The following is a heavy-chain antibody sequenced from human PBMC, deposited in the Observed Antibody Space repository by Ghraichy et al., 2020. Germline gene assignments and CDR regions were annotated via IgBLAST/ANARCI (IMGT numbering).Heavy chain of an antibody. CDR3: ARAPRGYSNAFDI. V-gene: IGHV4-31*03. D-gene: IGHD5-18*01. CDR1: GGSISSGGYY. Sequence: SETLSLTCTVSGGSISSGGYYWSWIRQHPGKGLEWIGYIYYSGSTYYNPSLKSRVTISVDTSKNQFSLKLSSVTAADTAVYYCARAPRGYSNAFDIWGQGTMVTVSS. CDR2: IYYSGST. J-gene: IGHJ3*02.